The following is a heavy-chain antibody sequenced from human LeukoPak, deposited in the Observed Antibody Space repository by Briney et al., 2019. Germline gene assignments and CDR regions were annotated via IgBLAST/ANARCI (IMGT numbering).Heavy chain of an antibody. J-gene: IGHJ1*01. CDR2: MHGGNGNT. D-gene: IGHD6-19*01. V-gene: IGHV1-2*02. CDR1: GYKFISHY. Sequence: ASVRVSCKASGYKFISHYLQWVRQAPGLGPEWMGWMHGGNGNTRYAEKFQGRVTMTRDTSISTAYMELSRLRSDDTAVYYCARGRVYGLGSSGSEYFQHWGQGTLVTVSS. CDR3: ARGRVYGLGSSGSEYFQH.